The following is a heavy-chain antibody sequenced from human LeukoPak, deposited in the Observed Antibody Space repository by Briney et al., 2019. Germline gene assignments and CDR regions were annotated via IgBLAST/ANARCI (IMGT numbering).Heavy chain of an antibody. J-gene: IGHJ5*02. V-gene: IGHV1-46*01. CDR1: GYTFTSYY. Sequence: AASVKVSCKASGYTFTSYYMHWVRQAPGQGLEWMGIINPSGGSTSYAQKFQGRVTMTRDMSTSTVYMELSSLRSEDTAVYYCARNYYGSGSYYGPDPWGQGTLVTVSS. CDR3: ARNYYGSGSYYGPDP. D-gene: IGHD3-10*01. CDR2: INPSGGST.